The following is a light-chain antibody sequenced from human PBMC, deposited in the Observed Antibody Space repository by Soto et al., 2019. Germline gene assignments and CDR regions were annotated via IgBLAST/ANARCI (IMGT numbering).Light chain of an antibody. CDR2: DVS. J-gene: IGLJ2*01. CDR1: SSDVGGYNY. V-gene: IGLV2-14*01. CDR3: SSSTSSSTLVV. Sequence: QSALTQPASVSGSPGQSITISCTGTSSDVGGYNYVSWYQQHPGKAPKLMIYDVSNRPSGVSNRFSGSKSGNTASLTISGLQAEDAAVYYCSSSTSSSTLVVFGGGTKLTVL.